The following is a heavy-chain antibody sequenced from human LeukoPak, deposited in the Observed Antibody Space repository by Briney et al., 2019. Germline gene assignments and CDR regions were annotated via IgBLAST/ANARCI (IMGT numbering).Heavy chain of an antibody. J-gene: IGHJ4*02. V-gene: IGHV3-11*04. CDR3: ARSHSSGYYAPFAY. CDR1: GFTFSDYS. D-gene: IGHD3-22*01. CDR2: ISSSGFPI. Sequence: GGSLRLFCGASGFTFSDYSMSWIRQAPGKGLEWVSYISSSGFPIYHADSVKGRFTISRDNANNSLYLQMSSLRVEDTAVYYCARSHSSGYYAPFAYWGQGTLVTVSS.